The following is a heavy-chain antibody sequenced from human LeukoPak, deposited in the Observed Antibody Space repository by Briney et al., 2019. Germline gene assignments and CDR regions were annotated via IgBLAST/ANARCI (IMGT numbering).Heavy chain of an antibody. D-gene: IGHD3-3*01. J-gene: IGHJ4*02. CDR3: ATDPGYDFWSGYRY. Sequence: GASVKVSCKVSGYTLNELSMHWVRQAPGKGLEWMGGFDPEDGETIYAQKFQGRVTMTEDTSTDTAYMELSSLRSEDTAVYYCATDPGYDFWSGYRYWGQGTLVTVSS. CDR1: GYTLNELS. V-gene: IGHV1-24*01. CDR2: FDPEDGET.